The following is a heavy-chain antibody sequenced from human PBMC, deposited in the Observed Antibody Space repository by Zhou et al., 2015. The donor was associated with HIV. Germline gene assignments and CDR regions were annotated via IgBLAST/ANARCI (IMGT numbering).Heavy chain of an antibody. CDR3: ARGDTAMTQVYYYYYGMDV. V-gene: IGHV1-69*01. CDR2: IIPIFGTA. CDR1: GGTFSSYA. D-gene: IGHD5-18*01. J-gene: IGHJ6*02. Sequence: QVQLVQSGAEVKKPGSSVKVSCKASGGTFSSYAISWVRQAPGQGLEWMGGIIPIFGTANYAQKFQGRVTITADESTSTAYMELSSLRSEDTAVYYCARGDTAMTQVYYYYYGMDVWGQGTTVTVSS.